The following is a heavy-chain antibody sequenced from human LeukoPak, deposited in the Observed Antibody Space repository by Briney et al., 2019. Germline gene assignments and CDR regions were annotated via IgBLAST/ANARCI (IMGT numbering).Heavy chain of an antibody. J-gene: IGHJ4*02. V-gene: IGHV4-39*01. CDR1: GFTFSSYW. CDR3: ARHGTRYYDSSGYLFPPMREYYFDY. CDR2: IYYSGST. Sequence: GSLRLSCAASGFTFSSYWMSWVRQPPGKGLEWIGSIYYSGSTYYNPSLKSRVTISVDTSKNQFSLKLSSVTAADTAVYYCARHGTRYYDSSGYLFPPMREYYFDYWGQGTLVTVSS. D-gene: IGHD3-22*01.